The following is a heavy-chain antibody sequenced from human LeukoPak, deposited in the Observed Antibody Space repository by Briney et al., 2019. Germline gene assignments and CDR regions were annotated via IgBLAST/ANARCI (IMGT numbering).Heavy chain of an antibody. CDR3: TRHDIVVAVAATQYYFDY. CDR1: GFTFGDYA. J-gene: IGHJ4*02. CDR2: IRSKAYGGTT. V-gene: IGHV3-49*03. D-gene: IGHD2-15*01. Sequence: GRSLRLSCTASGFTFGDYAMSWFRQAPGKGLEWVGFIRSKAYGGTTEYAASVKGRFTISRDDSKSIAYLQMNSLKTEDTAVYYCTRHDIVVAVAATQYYFDYWGQGTLVTVSS.